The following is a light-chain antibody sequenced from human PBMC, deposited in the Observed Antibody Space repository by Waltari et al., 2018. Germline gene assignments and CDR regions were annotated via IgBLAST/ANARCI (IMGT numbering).Light chain of an antibody. J-gene: IGLJ2*01. CDR1: SSAIGSYTY. Sequence: QSALTQPASVSGSPGPSLTISCTGTSSAIGSYTYVPWYQHHPGKAPKLMIFDVNNRPSGVSDRFSGSKSGNTASLTISGLQAEDEADYYCSSYTTTSTLLVVFGGGTKLTVL. CDR2: DVN. CDR3: SSYTTTSTLLVV. V-gene: IGLV2-14*03.